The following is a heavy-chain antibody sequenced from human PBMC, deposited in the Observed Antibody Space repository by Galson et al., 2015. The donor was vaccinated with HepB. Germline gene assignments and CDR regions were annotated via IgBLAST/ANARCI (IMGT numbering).Heavy chain of an antibody. CDR1: GYTFDKYA. D-gene: IGHD2-8*02. V-gene: IGHV1-3*04. J-gene: IGHJ4*02. CDR2: INTANGNT. CDR3: VRDSGGGSGGVPFDY. Sequence: SVKVSCKASGYTFDKYAIQWVRQAPGQRPEWMGWINTANGNTKYSQNFQGRVTIARDTSASTSYMELTSLSSEDTAVFYCVRDSGGGSGGVPFDYWGQGSLVTVSS.